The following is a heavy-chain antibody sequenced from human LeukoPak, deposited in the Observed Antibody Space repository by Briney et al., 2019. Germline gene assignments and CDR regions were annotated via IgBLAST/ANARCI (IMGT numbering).Heavy chain of an antibody. CDR1: GFTFSSYS. V-gene: IGHV3-21*01. CDR2: ISSSSRYI. J-gene: IGHJ6*03. D-gene: IGHD5-18*01. CDR3: ARDRAGTAMPMISYYYYYMDV. Sequence: GSLRLSCAASGFTFSSYSMNWVRPAPGKGLEGVSSISSSSRYIDYAASVKGRFTISRDNAKNSLYLQMNSLRAEDTAVYYCARDRAGTAMPMISYYYYYMDVWGKGTTVTVSS.